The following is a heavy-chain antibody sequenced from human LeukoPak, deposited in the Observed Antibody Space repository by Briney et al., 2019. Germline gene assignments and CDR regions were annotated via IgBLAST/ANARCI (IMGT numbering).Heavy chain of an antibody. D-gene: IGHD2-15*01. CDR3: AKQMVERPHYYYMDV. Sequence: GGSLRLSCAASGFIFSSFGMHWVRQAPGKGLEWVAFIQDDESNKFYADSVKGRFTISRDNSKNTLFLQMNGLRPEDTALYYCAKQMVERPHYYYMDVWGKGTTVTVSS. V-gene: IGHV3-30*02. J-gene: IGHJ6*03. CDR1: GFIFSSFG. CDR2: IQDDESNK.